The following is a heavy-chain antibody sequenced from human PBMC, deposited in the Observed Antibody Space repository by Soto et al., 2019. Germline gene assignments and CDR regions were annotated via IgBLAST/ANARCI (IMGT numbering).Heavy chain of an antibody. CDR1: QFTFSSXA. J-gene: IGHJ5*02. Sequence: LXLXCAASQFTFSSXAMSWVLHAPGKGLEWFSAISCSGGSTYYAESVKGRFTISRENSKNTLYLQMNRLRAEDTAVYYCAKDRYVVKFDPWGQGTLGTVS. D-gene: IGHD3-22*01. V-gene: IGHV3-23*01. CDR3: AKDRYVVKFDP. CDR2: ISCSGGST.